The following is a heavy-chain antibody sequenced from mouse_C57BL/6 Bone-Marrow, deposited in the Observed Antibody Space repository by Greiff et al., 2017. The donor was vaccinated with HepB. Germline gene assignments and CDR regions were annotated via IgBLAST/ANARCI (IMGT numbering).Heavy chain of an antibody. Sequence: QVQLKESGPGLVQPSQSLSITCTVSGFSLTSYGVHWVRQSPGKGLEWLGVIWRGGSTDYNAAFMSRLSITKDNSKSQVFFKMNSLQADDTAIYYCAKGGGRGYSNYGYFDVWGTGTTVTVSS. D-gene: IGHD2-5*01. CDR1: GFSLTSYG. V-gene: IGHV2-5*01. CDR2: IWRGGST. J-gene: IGHJ1*03. CDR3: AKGGGRGYSNYGYFDV.